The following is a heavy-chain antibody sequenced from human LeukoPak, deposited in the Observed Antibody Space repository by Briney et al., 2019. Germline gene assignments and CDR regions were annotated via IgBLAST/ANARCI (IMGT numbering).Heavy chain of an antibody. J-gene: IGHJ4*02. D-gene: IGHD2-21*01. V-gene: IGHV3-7*01. CDR3: ARAYY. Sequence: GGSLRLSCAASGFSFSRTWMSWVRQAPGKGPEWVANIEPDGNEKGHVNSVKGRFTISRDNAKNSLSLEMNSLRVEDTAVYYCARAYYWGQGTLVTVSS. CDR1: GFSFSRTW. CDR2: IEPDGNEK.